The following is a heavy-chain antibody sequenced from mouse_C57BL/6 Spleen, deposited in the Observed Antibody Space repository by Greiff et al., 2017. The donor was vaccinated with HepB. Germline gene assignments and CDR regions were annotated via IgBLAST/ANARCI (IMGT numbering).Heavy chain of an antibody. CDR1: GFTFSSYG. Sequence: DVQLVESGGDLVKPGGSLKLSCAASGFTFSSYGMSWVRQTPDKRLEWVATISSGGSYTYYPDSVKGRFTISRDNAKNTLYLQMSSLKSEDTAMYYCARDGYYPLDYWGQGTTLTVSS. D-gene: IGHD2-3*01. J-gene: IGHJ2*01. V-gene: IGHV5-6*01. CDR3: ARDGYYPLDY. CDR2: ISSGGSYT.